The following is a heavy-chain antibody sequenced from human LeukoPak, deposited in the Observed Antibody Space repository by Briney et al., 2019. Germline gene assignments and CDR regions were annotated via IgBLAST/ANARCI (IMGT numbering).Heavy chain of an antibody. J-gene: IGHJ5*02. CDR3: ARHSDSSSWYSWFDP. Sequence: SETLSLTCTVSVDSLSSYYWSWIRQPPGKGLEWIGYIYYSGTSNYNPSLKSRVTISIGTSKNQFSLRLTSVTAADTAVYYCARHSDSSSWYSWFDPWGQGTLVTVPS. V-gene: IGHV4-59*08. D-gene: IGHD6-13*01. CDR2: IYYSGTS. CDR1: VDSLSSYY.